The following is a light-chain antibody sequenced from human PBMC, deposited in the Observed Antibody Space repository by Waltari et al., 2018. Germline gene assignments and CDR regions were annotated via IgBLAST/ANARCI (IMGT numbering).Light chain of an antibody. CDR2: GAS. V-gene: IGKV3-20*01. Sequence: EIVLTQSPGTLSVSPRESATLSCRTSQSVDSFYISWYQQKPGQAPRVIILGASSRATGVPDRFSGSGSGTHFTLTISRLEPEDFAVYYCQQYGAARYTFGPGTRLDLK. CDR1: QSVDSFY. CDR3: QQYGAARYT. J-gene: IGKJ3*01.